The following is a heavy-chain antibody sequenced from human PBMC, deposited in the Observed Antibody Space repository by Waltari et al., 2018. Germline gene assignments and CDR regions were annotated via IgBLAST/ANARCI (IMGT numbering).Heavy chain of an antibody. CDR2: ISWNSGSI. D-gene: IGHD4-17*01. CDR3: AKDSYGDSYFDY. Sequence: EVLLVESGGGLVQPGRSLRLSCAASGFTFDDYAMHWVRQAPGKGLEWVSGISWNSGSIGYADSVKGRFTISRDNAKNSLYLQMNSLRAEDTALYYCAKDSYGDSYFDYWGQGTLVTVSS. V-gene: IGHV3-9*01. J-gene: IGHJ4*02. CDR1: GFTFDDYA.